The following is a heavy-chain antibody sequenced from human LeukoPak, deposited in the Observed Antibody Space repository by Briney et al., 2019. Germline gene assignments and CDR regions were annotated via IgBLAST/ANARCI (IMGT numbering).Heavy chain of an antibody. CDR2: ISSSSSYI. D-gene: IGHD3-10*02. CDR3: AELGITMIGGV. J-gene: IGHJ6*04. Sequence: GGSLRLSCAASGFTFSSYSMNWVRQAPGKGLEWVSSISSSSSYIYYADSVKGRFTISRDNAKNSPYLQMNSLRAEDTAVYYCAELGITMIGGVWGKGTTVTIPS. CDR1: GFTFSSYS. V-gene: IGHV3-21*01.